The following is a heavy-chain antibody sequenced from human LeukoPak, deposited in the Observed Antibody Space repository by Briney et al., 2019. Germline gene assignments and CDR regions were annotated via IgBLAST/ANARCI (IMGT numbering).Heavy chain of an antibody. CDR1: GYTLTELS. J-gene: IGHJ3*02. CDR3: ATAPGVVVPAAIDDAFDI. D-gene: IGHD2-2*01. V-gene: IGHV1-24*01. CDR2: FDPEDGET. Sequence: ASVKVSCKVSGYTLTELSMHWVRQDPGKGLEWMGGFDPEDGETIYAQKFQGRVTMTEDTSTDTAYMELSSLRSEDTAVYYCATAPGVVVPAAIDDAFDIWGQGTMVTVSS.